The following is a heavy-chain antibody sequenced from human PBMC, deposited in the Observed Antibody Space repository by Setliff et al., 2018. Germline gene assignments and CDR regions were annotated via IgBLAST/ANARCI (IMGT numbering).Heavy chain of an antibody. J-gene: IGHJ4*02. CDR3: RLAHCNDTSCEEALDY. V-gene: IGHV4-39*07. D-gene: IGHD2-2*01. CDR1: GGSVSSASHY. Sequence: SETLSLTCTVSGGSVSSASHYWGWIRQAPGKGMEWIGSVYYSGYTYYKPSLQSRVTMSVDTSKKQLSLRLSTVTAADTAVYYFRLAHCNDTSCEEALDYWSQGTLVTVSS. CDR2: VYYSGYT.